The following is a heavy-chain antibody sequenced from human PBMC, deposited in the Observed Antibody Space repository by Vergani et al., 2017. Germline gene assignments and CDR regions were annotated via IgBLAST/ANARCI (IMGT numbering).Heavy chain of an antibody. D-gene: IGHD6-6*01. CDR2: IYSGGST. CDR3: ARDRLESYYYGMDV. CDR1: GFTFSSYG. V-gene: IGHV3-NL1*01. J-gene: IGHJ6*02. Sequence: QVQLVESGGGVVQPGRSLRLSCAASGFTFSSYGMHWVRQAPGKGLEWVSVIYSGGSTYYADSVKGRFTISRHNSKNTLYLQMNSLRAEDTAVYYCARDRLESYYYGMDVWGQGTTVTVSS.